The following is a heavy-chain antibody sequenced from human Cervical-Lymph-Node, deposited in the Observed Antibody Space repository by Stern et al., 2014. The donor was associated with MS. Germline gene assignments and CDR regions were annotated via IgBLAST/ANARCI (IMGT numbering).Heavy chain of an antibody. Sequence: VQLVESGGGLVQPGRSLRLSCAASGFTVNDYSMHWVRQAPGQGLEWVSGISWDGGSTEYADSVKGRFAISRDNAKNSLFLHMNSLRPEDTAFYYCSKTTVTTRPFEFWGQGTLVTVSS. D-gene: IGHD4-17*01. CDR2: ISWDGGST. CDR1: GFTVNDYS. CDR3: SKTTVTTRPFEF. V-gene: IGHV3-9*01. J-gene: IGHJ4*02.